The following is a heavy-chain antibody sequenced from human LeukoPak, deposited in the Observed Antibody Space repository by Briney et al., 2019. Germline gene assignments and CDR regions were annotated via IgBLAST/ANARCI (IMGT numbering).Heavy chain of an antibody. D-gene: IGHD3-10*01. Sequence: GGSLRLSCAASGFTFSSYGMHWVRQAPGKGLECVGVIWYDGSNKYYADSVKGRFTISRDNSKNTLYLQMNSLRAEDTAVYYCARDGEFYGSGSYHYWGQGTLVTVSS. V-gene: IGHV3-33*01. CDR1: GFTFSSYG. J-gene: IGHJ4*02. CDR2: IWYDGSNK. CDR3: ARDGEFYGSGSYHY.